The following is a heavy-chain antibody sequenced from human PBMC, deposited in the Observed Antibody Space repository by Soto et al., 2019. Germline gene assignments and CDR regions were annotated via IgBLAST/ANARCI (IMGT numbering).Heavy chain of an antibody. CDR1: GGSISSYY. V-gene: IGHV4-59*01. CDR2: IYYSGST. CDR3: ARDAYYGDYVGYYYYYMDV. D-gene: IGHD4-17*01. Sequence: SETLSLTCTVSGGSISSYYWSWIRQPPGKGLEWIGYIYYSGSTNYNPSLKSRVTISVDTSKNQFSLKLSSVTAADTAVYYCARDAYYGDYVGYYYYYMDVWGKGTTVTVSS. J-gene: IGHJ6*03.